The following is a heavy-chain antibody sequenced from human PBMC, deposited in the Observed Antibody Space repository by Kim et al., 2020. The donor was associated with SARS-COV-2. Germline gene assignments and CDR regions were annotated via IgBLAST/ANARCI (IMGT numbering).Heavy chain of an antibody. D-gene: IGHD1-26*01. CDR2: ISYDGSNK. CDR3: AKDLWEGDGGNQVDY. J-gene: IGHJ4*01. Sequence: GGSLRLSCAASGFTFSSYGMHWVRQAPGKGLEWVAVISYDGSNKYCADSVKGRFTISRDNSNNTLFLHMNSLRPDDTALYYCAKDLWEGDGGNQVDYWC. CDR1: GFTFSSYG. V-gene: IGHV3-30*18.